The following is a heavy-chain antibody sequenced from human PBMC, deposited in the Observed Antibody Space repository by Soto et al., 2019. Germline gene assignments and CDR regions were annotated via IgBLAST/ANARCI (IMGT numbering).Heavy chain of an antibody. V-gene: IGHV1-18*01. J-gene: IGHJ4*02. CDR2: ISADNGVT. D-gene: IGHD3-10*01. CDR1: GYTFTSYG. CDR3: ARRGFLPDY. Sequence: QVQLVQSGVEVKKPGASLKVSCKASGYTFTSYGITWVRQAPGQGLEWMGWISADNGVTNYAQKLQGRVTMTTDTFTTTAYKELRNLRSDDTAVYYCARRGFLPDYWGQGTLVTVSS.